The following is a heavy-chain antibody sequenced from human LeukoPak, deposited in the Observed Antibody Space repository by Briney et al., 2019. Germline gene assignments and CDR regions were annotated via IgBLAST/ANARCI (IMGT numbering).Heavy chain of an antibody. V-gene: IGHV4-59*08. Sequence: SETLSLTCTVSGGSISSYYWRWLRQPPGKGLEGSGYIYYSGRTNYNPSLKSRVTISVDTSKNQFSLKLSSVTAADTAVYYCARQGVFNWFDPWGQGTLVTVSS. CDR2: IYYSGRT. CDR1: GGSISSYY. CDR3: ARQGVFNWFDP. J-gene: IGHJ5*02.